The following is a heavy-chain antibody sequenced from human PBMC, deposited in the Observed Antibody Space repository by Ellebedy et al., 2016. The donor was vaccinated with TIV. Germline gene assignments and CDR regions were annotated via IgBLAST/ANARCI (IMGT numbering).Heavy chain of an antibody. D-gene: IGHD6-13*01. CDR1: GFTFTSYW. CDR2: IYHSGST. V-gene: IGHV4-4*02. CDR3: ARVYGSSWFYYMDV. J-gene: IGHJ6*03. Sequence: GSLRLSCAASGFTFTSYWMSWLRLPPGKGLEWIGEIYHSGSTTYGPSLTSRVAISVDKSKNQFSLRLNSVTAADTAVYYCARVYGSSWFYYMDVWGKGTTVTVSS.